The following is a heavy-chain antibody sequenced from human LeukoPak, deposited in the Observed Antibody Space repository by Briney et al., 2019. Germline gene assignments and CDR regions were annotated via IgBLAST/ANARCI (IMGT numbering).Heavy chain of an antibody. V-gene: IGHV4-34*01. J-gene: IGHJ1*01. Sequence: GSLRLSCAASGFTFSSYAMTWVRQPPGKGLEWIGEINHSGSTNYNPSLKSRVTISVDTSKNQFSLKLSSVTAADTAVYYCASEGFLVVPAAHSEYFQHWGQGTLVTVSS. CDR2: INHSGST. CDR3: ASEGFLVVPAAHSEYFQH. CDR1: GFTFSSYA. D-gene: IGHD2-2*01.